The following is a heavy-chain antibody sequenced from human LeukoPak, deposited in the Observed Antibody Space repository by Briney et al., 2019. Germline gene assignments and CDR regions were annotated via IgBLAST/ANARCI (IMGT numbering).Heavy chain of an antibody. V-gene: IGHV1-8*01. D-gene: IGHD6-6*01. CDR1: GYTFTSYD. Sequence: ASVKVSCKASGYTFTSYDINWVRQATGRGLEWMGWMNPNSGNTGYAQKFQGRVTMTRNTSISTAYMELSSLRSEDTAVYYCATAPPRIPARRHYYYYYMDVWGKGTTVTVSS. CDR3: ATAPPRIPARRHYYYYYMDV. CDR2: MNPNSGNT. J-gene: IGHJ6*03.